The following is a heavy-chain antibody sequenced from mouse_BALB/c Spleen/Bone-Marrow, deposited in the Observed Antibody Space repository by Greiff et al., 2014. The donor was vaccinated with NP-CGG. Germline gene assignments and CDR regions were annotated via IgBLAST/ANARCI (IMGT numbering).Heavy chain of an antibody. Sequence: VQLQQSGAELVRPGTSVKVSCKASGYAFTNYLIEWVKQRPGQGLEWIGVINPGSGGTNYNEKFKGKATLTADKSSSTAYMQLSSLTSDDSAVYFCAREKGEDAMDYWGQGTSVTVSS. V-gene: IGHV1-54*01. CDR1: GYAFTNYL. CDR3: AREKGEDAMDY. CDR2: INPGSGGT. D-gene: IGHD2-13*01. J-gene: IGHJ4*01.